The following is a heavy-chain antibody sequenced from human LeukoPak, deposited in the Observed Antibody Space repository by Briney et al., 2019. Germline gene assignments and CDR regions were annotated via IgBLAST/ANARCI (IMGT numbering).Heavy chain of an antibody. Sequence: GGSLRLSCAASGFTFSSYNMNWVRQAPGKGLEWVSYISSSSSTIYYADSVKGRFTISRDNAKNSLYLQMSSLRAEDSAVYYCARESCSSTSCYYYMDVWGKGTTVTVSS. CDR2: ISSSSSTI. CDR1: GFTFSSYN. D-gene: IGHD2-2*01. CDR3: ARESCSSTSCYYYMDV. J-gene: IGHJ6*03. V-gene: IGHV3-48*04.